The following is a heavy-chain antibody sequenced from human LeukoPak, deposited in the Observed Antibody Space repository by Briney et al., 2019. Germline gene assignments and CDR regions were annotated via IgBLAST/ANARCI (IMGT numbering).Heavy chain of an antibody. CDR3: AKDGGYNYGYDFDY. J-gene: IGHJ4*02. V-gene: IGHV3-74*01. Sequence: GGSLRLSCAASGFTFSSYWMHWVRQAPGKGLVWVSRINSDGSSTNFADSEKGRFTISRDNARNTLYLQMNSLRAEDTAVYYCAKDGGYNYGYDFDYWGQGTLVTVSS. CDR2: INSDGSST. CDR1: GFTFSSYW. D-gene: IGHD5-18*01.